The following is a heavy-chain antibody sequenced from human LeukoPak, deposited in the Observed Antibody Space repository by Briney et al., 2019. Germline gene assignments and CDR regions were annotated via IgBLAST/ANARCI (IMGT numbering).Heavy chain of an antibody. CDR3: ARDHGGNPFGYYYYMDV. Sequence: GSSVKVSCKASGGTFSSYAISWVRQAPGQGLEWMGRIIPILGIANYAQKFQGRVTITADKSTSTAYMELSSLRSEDTAVYYCARDHGGNPFGYYYYMDVWGKGTTVTVSS. V-gene: IGHV1-69*04. CDR2: IIPILGIA. CDR1: GGTFSSYA. J-gene: IGHJ6*03. D-gene: IGHD4-23*01.